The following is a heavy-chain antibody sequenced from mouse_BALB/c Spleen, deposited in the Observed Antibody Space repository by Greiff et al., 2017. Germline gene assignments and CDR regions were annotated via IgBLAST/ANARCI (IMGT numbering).Heavy chain of an antibody. J-gene: IGHJ2*01. CDR3: ARGGRGYFDY. CDR1: GYSITSGYY. V-gene: IGHV3-6*02. Sequence: VQLQESGPGLVKPSQSLSLTCSVTGYSITSGYYWNWIRQFPGNKLEWMGYISYDGSNNYNPSLKNRISITRDTSKNQFFLKLNSVTTEDTATYYCARGGRGYFDYWGQGTTLTVSS. CDR2: ISYDGSN. D-gene: IGHD3-3*01.